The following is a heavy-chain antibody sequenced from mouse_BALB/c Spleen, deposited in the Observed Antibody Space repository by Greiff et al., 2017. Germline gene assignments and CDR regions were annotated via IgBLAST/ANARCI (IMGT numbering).Heavy chain of an antibody. Sequence: EVQRVESGGGLVKPGGSLKLSCAASGFTFSDYYMYWVRQTPEKRLEWVATISDGGSYTYYPDSVKGRFTISRDNAKNNLYLQMSSLKSEDTAMYYCARDWYGNYGFAYWGQGTLVTVSA. CDR2: ISDGGSYT. J-gene: IGHJ3*01. CDR1: GFTFSDYY. CDR3: ARDWYGNYGFAY. D-gene: IGHD2-10*02. V-gene: IGHV5-4*02.